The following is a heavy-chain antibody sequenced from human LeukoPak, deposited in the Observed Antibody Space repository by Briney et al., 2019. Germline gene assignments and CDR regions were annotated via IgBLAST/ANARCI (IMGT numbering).Heavy chain of an antibody. CDR2: IGGIGAST. V-gene: IGHV3-23*01. Sequence: GGSLRLSCAASGFTFSSHAMTWVRQAPGKGLEWVSSIGGIGASTYYAGSVKGRFTISRDNSKNTLYLQMNSLRAEDTALYYCAKAAYGDYVNWFDPWGQGILVIVSS. CDR3: AKAAYGDYVNWFDP. J-gene: IGHJ5*02. CDR1: GFTFSSHA. D-gene: IGHD4-17*01.